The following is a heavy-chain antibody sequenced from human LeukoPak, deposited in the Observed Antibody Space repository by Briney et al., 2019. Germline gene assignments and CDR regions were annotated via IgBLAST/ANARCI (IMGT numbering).Heavy chain of an antibody. J-gene: IGHJ4*02. CDR2: ISGSGGST. CDR3: AEDDSSGYYYWDY. Sequence: GGSLRLSCAASGFTFSSYAMSWVRQAPGKGLEWVSAISGSGGSTYYADSVKGRFTISRDNSKNTLYLQMNSLRAEDTAVYYCAEDDSSGYYYWDYWGQGTLVTVSS. D-gene: IGHD3-22*01. CDR1: GFTFSSYA. V-gene: IGHV3-23*01.